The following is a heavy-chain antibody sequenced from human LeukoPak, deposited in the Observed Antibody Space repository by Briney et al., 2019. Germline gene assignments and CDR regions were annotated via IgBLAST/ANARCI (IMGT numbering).Heavy chain of an antibody. Sequence: GGSLRLSCAASGFRFSSYGMHRVRQAPGKGLEWVAVISYDGSNKYYVDSVKGRFTISRDNSKNTLYLQMNSLRGEDTAVYYCAKDRGEVFGVVIIYYGMDVWGQGTTVTVSS. CDR2: ISYDGSNK. J-gene: IGHJ6*02. CDR3: AKDRGEVFGVVIIYYGMDV. V-gene: IGHV3-30*18. CDR1: GFRFSSYG. D-gene: IGHD3-3*01.